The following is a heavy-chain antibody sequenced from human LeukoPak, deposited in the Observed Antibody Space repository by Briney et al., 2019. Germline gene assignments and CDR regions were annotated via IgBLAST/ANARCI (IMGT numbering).Heavy chain of an antibody. Sequence: GASVKVSCKASGYTLADYYMHWVRQAPGQGLEWMGWINPNIGDTNFAQKFQGRVTMTRDTSISTAYMELSWLRSDDTAVYYCARAHDHYDFWSGYAYWGQGTLVTVSS. CDR2: INPNIGDT. V-gene: IGHV1-2*02. D-gene: IGHD3-3*01. J-gene: IGHJ4*02. CDR1: GYTLADYY. CDR3: ARAHDHYDFWSGYAY.